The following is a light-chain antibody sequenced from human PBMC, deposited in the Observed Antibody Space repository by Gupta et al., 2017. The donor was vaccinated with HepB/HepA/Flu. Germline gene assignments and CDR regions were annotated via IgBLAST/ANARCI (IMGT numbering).Light chain of an antibody. CDR3: RQYHTSPLT. CDR1: QRINTY. V-gene: IGKV1-16*01. Sequence: DIQMTQSPSSLSASVGDRVTIPCRASQRINTYLAWFQQKPGKAPKSLIYGGSSVQSGIPSRFSGSGSGTXFTLTIXSLQPADSATYFCRQYHTSPLTVGXGTKVEI. J-gene: IGKJ4*01. CDR2: GGS.